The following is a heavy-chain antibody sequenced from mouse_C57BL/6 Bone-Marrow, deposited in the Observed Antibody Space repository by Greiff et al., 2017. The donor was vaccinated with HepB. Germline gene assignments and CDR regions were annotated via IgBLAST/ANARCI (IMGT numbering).Heavy chain of an antibody. CDR2: ISNGGGST. J-gene: IGHJ1*03. Sequence: EVQLQESGGGLVQPGGSLKLSCAASGFTFSDYYMYWVRQTPEKRLEWVAYISNGGGSTYYPDTVKGRFTISRDNAKNTLYLQMSRLKSEDTAMYYCARDEDDYDYDEYFDVWGTGTTVTVSS. CDR1: GFTFSDYY. CDR3: ARDEDDYDYDEYFDV. D-gene: IGHD2-4*01. V-gene: IGHV5-12*01.